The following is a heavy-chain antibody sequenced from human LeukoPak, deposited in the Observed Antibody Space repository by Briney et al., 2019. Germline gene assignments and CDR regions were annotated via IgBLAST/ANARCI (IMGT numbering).Heavy chain of an antibody. D-gene: IGHD5-18*01. V-gene: IGHV5-51*01. J-gene: IGHJ5*02. CDR2: IYPGDSDT. CDR3: ARRAITGYSDGYWFDP. Sequence: GESLKIFCKGSGYSFTSYWIGWVRQMPGEGLEWMGIIYPGDSDTRYSPSFQGQVTISADKSISTAYLQWSSLKASDTAMYYCARRAITGYSDGYWFDPWGQGTLVTVSS. CDR1: GYSFTSYW.